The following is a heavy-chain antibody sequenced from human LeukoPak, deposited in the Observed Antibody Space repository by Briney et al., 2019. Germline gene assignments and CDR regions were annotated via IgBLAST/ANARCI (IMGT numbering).Heavy chain of an antibody. D-gene: IGHD3-10*01. Sequence: PGGSLRLSCAASGFTFSSYSMNWVRQAPGKGLEWVSYISSSSSTIYYADSVKGRFTTSRDNSKNTLYLQMNSLRAEDTAVYYCARDRGLWSRVRGVPVYYFDYWGQGTLVTVSS. CDR2: ISSSSSTI. CDR1: GFTFSSYS. CDR3: ARDRGLWSRVRGVPVYYFDY. J-gene: IGHJ4*02. V-gene: IGHV3-48*01.